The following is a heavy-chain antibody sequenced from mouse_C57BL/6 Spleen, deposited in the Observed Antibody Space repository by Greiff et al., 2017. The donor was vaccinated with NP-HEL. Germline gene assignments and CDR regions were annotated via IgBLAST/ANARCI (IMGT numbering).Heavy chain of an antibody. CDR3: AREDYYGSGYYAMDY. CDR2: INYDGSST. V-gene: IGHV5-16*01. Sequence: DVHLVESEGGLVQPGSSMKLSCTASGFTFSDYYMAWVRQVPEKGLEWVANINYDGSSTYYLDSLKSRFIISRDNAKNILYLQMSSLKSEDTATYYCAREDYYGSGYYAMDYWGQGTSVTVSS. CDR1: GFTFSDYY. J-gene: IGHJ4*01. D-gene: IGHD1-1*01.